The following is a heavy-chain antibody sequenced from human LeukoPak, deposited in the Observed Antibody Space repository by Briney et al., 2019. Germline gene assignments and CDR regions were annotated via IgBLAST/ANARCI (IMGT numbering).Heavy chain of an antibody. CDR1: GGTFSSYA. CDR2: IIPIFGTA. J-gene: IGHJ6*03. V-gene: IGHV1-69*13. D-gene: IGHD3-10*01. CDR3: ARDRGVLRGYYYYYMDV. Sequence: ASVKVSCKASGGTFSSYAISWVRQAPGQGLEWMGGIIPIFGTANYAQKFQGRVTITADESTSTAYMELSKLRSDDTAVYYCARDRGVLRGYYYYYMDVWGKGTTVTVSS.